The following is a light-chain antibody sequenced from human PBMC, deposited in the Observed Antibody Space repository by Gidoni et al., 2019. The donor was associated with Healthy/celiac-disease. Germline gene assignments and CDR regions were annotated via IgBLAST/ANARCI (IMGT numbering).Light chain of an antibody. CDR2: GAS. CDR3: QQYNYWWT. Sequence: EIVMTQSPATLSVSPGERATLSCRASQSVYSNLAWYQQKPGQAPRLLIYGASTRATGIPARFSGSGSGTEFTLTINSLQSEDFAVYYCQQYNYWWTFGQGTKVEIK. CDR1: QSVYSN. V-gene: IGKV3-15*01. J-gene: IGKJ1*01.